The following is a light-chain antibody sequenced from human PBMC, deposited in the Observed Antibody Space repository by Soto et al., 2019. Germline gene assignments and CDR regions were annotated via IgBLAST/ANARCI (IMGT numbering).Light chain of an antibody. Sequence: PATLSVSPGERATLSCRASQSVSSNLAWYQQKPGQTPKLLIYVASTRATGIPARFSGSGSGTEFTLTISSLQSEDFAVYYCQQYNVWPLTFGGGTKVEFK. CDR3: QQYNVWPLT. J-gene: IGKJ4*01. CDR2: VAS. CDR1: QSVSSN. V-gene: IGKV3-15*01.